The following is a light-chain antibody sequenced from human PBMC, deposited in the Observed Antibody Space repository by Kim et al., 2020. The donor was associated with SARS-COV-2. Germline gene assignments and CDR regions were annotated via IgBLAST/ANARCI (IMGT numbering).Light chain of an antibody. J-gene: IGKJ4*01. Sequence: GDRVTITCRASQSLGNWLAWYQQKPGKTPNLLIYDASSWESGVPSRFSGSGSATEFTLTISSLQPDDFATYYCQQYNDYPLTFGGGTKVDIK. CDR2: DAS. V-gene: IGKV1-5*01. CDR3: QQYNDYPLT. CDR1: QSLGNW.